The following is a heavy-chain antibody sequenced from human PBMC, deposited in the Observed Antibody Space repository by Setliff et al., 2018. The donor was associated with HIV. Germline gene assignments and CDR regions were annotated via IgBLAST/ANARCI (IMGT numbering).Heavy chain of an antibody. CDR2: IYPGDSDS. CDR1: GYSFVDFW. D-gene: IGHD5-12*01. V-gene: IGHV5-51*01. Sequence: GESLKISCHLSGYSFVDFWIGWVRQMPGKGLEWVGFIYPGDSDSRYSPSFRGQVTISADKSTTTAYLQWSSLKASDTAMYYCVRRDGYKFDYWGQGTQVTVSS. CDR3: VRRDGYKFDY. J-gene: IGHJ4*02.